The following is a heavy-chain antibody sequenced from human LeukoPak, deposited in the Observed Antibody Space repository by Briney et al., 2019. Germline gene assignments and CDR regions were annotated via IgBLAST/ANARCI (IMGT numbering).Heavy chain of an antibody. CDR1: GITFSDFY. J-gene: IGHJ3*02. Sequence: GGSLRLSCAASGITFSDFYMSWIRQAPGKGLEWISYISGSGTNIYYADSVKGRFTISRDNAKNSLYLQMNSLRAEDTAVYYCARGLRYFDWLSVRAAAFDIWGQGTMVTVSS. CDR2: ISGSGTNI. D-gene: IGHD3-9*01. V-gene: IGHV3-11*01. CDR3: ARGLRYFDWLSVRAAAFDI.